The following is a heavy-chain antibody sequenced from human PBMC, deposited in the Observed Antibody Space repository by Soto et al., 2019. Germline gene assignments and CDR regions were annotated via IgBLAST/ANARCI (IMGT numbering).Heavy chain of an antibody. V-gene: IGHV1-3*01. J-gene: IGHJ4*02. D-gene: IGHD1-26*01. Sequence: QVQLVHSGAEVKKPGASVKVSCKASGYTFTSYAMHWVRQAPGQRLEWMGWINAGNGNTKYSQKFQGRVTIIRDTSASTAYMELSSLRSEDTAVYYCARGASPLIDYWGQGTLVTVSS. CDR3: ARGASPLIDY. CDR1: GYTFTSYA. CDR2: INAGNGNT.